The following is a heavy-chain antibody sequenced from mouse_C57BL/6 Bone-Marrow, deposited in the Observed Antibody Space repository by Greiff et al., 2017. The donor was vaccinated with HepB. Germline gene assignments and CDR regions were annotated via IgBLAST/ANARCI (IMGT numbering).Heavy chain of an antibody. CDR3: TRVVYVGYYNYCDY. CDR1: GFTFSSYA. V-gene: IGHV5-9-1*02. J-gene: IGHJ2*01. CDR2: ISSGGDYI. Sequence: EVKLVESGEGLVKPGGSLKLSCAASGFTFSSYAMSWVRQTPEKRLEWVAYISSGGDYIYYSDTVKGRFTISRDNARNTLYLQMSSLKSEDTAIYYCTRVVYVGYYNYCDYWGRGTTLTVSS. D-gene: IGHD2-3*01.